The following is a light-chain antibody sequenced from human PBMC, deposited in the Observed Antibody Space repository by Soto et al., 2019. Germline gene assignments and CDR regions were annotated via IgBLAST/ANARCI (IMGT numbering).Light chain of an antibody. Sequence: EIVLTQSPGTLSLSPGERATLSCRASQSVSSNYLAWYQQKPGQAPRLLSYRASSRATGIPDRFSGSGSGTDFALTISRLEPEDFAVYFCQQYGFSLWTVGQGTKVESK. CDR2: RAS. V-gene: IGKV3-20*01. CDR3: QQYGFSLWT. CDR1: QSVSSNY. J-gene: IGKJ1*01.